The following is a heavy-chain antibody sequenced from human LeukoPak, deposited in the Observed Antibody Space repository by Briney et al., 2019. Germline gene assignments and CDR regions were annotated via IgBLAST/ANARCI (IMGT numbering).Heavy chain of an antibody. V-gene: IGHV4-38-2*02. CDR2: MYHSGST. J-gene: IGHJ5*02. CDR1: GYSIRSGYY. CDR3: ARVPGPNWFDP. Sequence: KTSETLSLTCTVSGYSIRSGYYWGWIRQPPGKGLEWIGNMYHSGSTFYNPSLRSRVTISVDTSKNQISLNLRSVTAADTAVYYCARVPGPNWFDPWGQGTLVTVSS.